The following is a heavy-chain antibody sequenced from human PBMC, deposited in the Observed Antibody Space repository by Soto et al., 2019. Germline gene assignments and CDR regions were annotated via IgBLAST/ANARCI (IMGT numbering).Heavy chain of an antibody. D-gene: IGHD3-10*01. Sequence: SRVVYGAASGFTFSSYCMHSIPQAPANGPETVAVIWYDGSNKYYADSVKGRFTISRDNSKNRLYLQMNSLRAEDTAVYYCARGDTMVRGVIITQYYYGMDVWGQGTTVTGSS. V-gene: IGHV3-33*08. CDR3: ARGDTMVRGVIITQYYYGMDV. CDR1: GFTFSSYC. CDR2: IWYDGSNK. J-gene: IGHJ6*01.